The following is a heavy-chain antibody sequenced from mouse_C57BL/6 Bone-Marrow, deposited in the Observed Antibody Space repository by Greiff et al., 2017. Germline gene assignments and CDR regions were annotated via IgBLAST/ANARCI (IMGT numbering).Heavy chain of an antibody. CDR3: AIYYDYPFAY. Sequence: EVNVVESGGGLVKPGGSLKLSCAASGFTFSDYGMHWVRQAPEKGLEWVAYISSGSSTIYYADTVKGRFTISRDNAKNTLFLQMTSLRSEDTAMYYCAIYYDYPFAYWGQGTLVTVSA. D-gene: IGHD2-4*01. CDR2: ISSGSSTI. CDR1: GFTFSDYG. V-gene: IGHV5-17*01. J-gene: IGHJ3*01.